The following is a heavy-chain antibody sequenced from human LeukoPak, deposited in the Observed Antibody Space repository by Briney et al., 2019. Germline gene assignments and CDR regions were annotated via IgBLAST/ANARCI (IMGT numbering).Heavy chain of an antibody. D-gene: IGHD3-16*01. CDR1: GFTFSGYS. V-gene: IGHV3-21*01. Sequence: GGSLRLSCGASGFTFSGYSMNWVRQAPGKGLEWVSSISTSSSYIYYAESLKGRFTMSRDNAKNSLYLQLNSLRAEDTAVYYCARDAHDYVWGDYMDVWGKGTTVTISS. CDR2: ISTSSSYI. CDR3: ARDAHDYVWGDYMDV. J-gene: IGHJ6*03.